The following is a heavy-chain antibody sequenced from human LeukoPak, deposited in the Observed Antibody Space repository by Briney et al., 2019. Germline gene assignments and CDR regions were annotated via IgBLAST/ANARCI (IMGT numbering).Heavy chain of an antibody. CDR3: ARVTMVCEGGAFDI. Sequence: SETLSLTCTVSGGSISSYYWSWIRQPAGKGLEWIGRIYTSGSTNYNPSLKSRVTMSVDTSKNQFSLKLSSVTAADTAVYYYARVTMVCEGGAFDIWGQGTMVTVSS. CDR2: IYTSGST. D-gene: IGHD2-8*01. J-gene: IGHJ3*02. CDR1: GGSISSYY. V-gene: IGHV4-4*07.